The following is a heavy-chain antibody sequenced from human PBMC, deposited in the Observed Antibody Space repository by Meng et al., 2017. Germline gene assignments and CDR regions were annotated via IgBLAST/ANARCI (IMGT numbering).Heavy chain of an antibody. D-gene: IGHD6-19*01. J-gene: IGHJ4*02. V-gene: IGHV1-2*06. CDR2: INPKSGDT. CDR1: GYTFPDYW. CDR3: ARGLVLSWLDWDY. Sequence: ASVKVSCKASGYTFPDYWLHWVRRAPGQGLEWMGRINPKSGDTHYAQRFQGRVTMTGDTSISTAYMELSRLRSDDTAVYYCARGLVLSWLDWDYWGQGTLVTVSS.